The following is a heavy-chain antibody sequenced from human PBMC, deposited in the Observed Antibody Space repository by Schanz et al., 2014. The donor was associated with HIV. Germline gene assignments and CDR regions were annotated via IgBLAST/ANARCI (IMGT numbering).Heavy chain of an antibody. V-gene: IGHV3-11*04. Sequence: VQLVESGGGLVQPGGSLRLSCAASGFIFSEYYMNWIRQAPGKGLEWVSYISAGGNTKYYADSMKGRFTISRDNAKNSLYLQMNSLRVEDTAVYYCARWRSDSNFSPPLFDFWGQGTLVTVSS. CDR3: ARWRSDSNFSPPLFDF. D-gene: IGHD2-21*01. CDR2: ISAGGNTK. CDR1: GFIFSEYY. J-gene: IGHJ4*02.